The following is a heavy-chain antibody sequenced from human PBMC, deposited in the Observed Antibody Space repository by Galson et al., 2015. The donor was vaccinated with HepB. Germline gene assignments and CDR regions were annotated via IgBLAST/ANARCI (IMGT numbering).Heavy chain of an antibody. J-gene: IGHJ4*02. CDR2: IKQDGSEK. Sequence: SLRLSCAASGFTFSSYWMTWVRQTPGKGLECVANIKQDGSEKSYVDSVKGRFTISRDNAKNSLYLQMNSLRVEDTALYYCVRGYAPDYWGQGTLVTVSS. V-gene: IGHV3-7*01. CDR3: VRGYAPDY. CDR1: GFTFSSYW. D-gene: IGHD1-1*01.